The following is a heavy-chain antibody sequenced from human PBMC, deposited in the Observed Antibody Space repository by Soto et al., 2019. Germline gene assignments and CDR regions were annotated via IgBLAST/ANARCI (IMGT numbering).Heavy chain of an antibody. J-gene: IGHJ4*02. CDR3: TRASVGVGASKNYLRNHY. D-gene: IGHD1-7*01. V-gene: IGHV1-2*02. Sequence: GASVKVSCKASGYTFTDYYMHWVRQAPGQGLEWMGWINPNSGGTDYAQKYQGRITMTRDTSISTAYMELSGLTPDDTAVFYCTRASVGVGASKNYLRNHYWGQGTMVTVSS. CDR1: GYTFTDYY. CDR2: INPNSGGT.